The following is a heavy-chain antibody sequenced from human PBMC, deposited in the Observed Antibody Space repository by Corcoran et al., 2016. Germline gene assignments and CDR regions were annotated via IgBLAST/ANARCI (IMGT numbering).Heavy chain of an antibody. CDR3: ARYYVDCGGTSCSHSTFDY. V-gene: IGHV4-39*01. D-gene: IGHD2-2*01. Sequence: QLQLKESGPGLVKPSETLSLTCTVSGGSLSSNHYYWGWIRQPQGKGLEWIGSIYYSWSTYYNPSLKSRVTISVDTSKNQFSLKLSTVTAADTAVDYCARYYVDCGGTSCSHSTFDYWGQGTLVTVSS. CDR1: GGSLSSNHYY. J-gene: IGHJ4*02. CDR2: IYYSWST.